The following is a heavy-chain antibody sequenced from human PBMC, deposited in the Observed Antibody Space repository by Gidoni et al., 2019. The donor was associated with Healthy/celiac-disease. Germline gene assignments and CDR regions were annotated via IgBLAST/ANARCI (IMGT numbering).Heavy chain of an antibody. CDR3: AKEAITIFGVVISRSFDY. CDR2: ISGSGGST. V-gene: IGHV3-23*01. CDR1: GFTFSSYA. D-gene: IGHD3-3*01. Sequence: EVQLLEYGGGLVQPGGSLRLSCAASGFTFSSYAMSWVRQAPGQGLEWVSAISGSGGSTYYADSVKGRFTISRDNSKNTLYLQMNSLRAEDTAVYYCAKEAITIFGVVISRSFDYWGQGTLVTVSS. J-gene: IGHJ4*02.